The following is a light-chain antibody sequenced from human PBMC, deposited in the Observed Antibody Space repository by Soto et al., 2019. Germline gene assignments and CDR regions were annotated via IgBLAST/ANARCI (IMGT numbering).Light chain of an antibody. Sequence: QSALTQPASVSGSPGQSSTISCTGTSSDVGGYKYVSWYQQHPGKAPKLMIYDVSNRPSGVSNRFSGSKSGNTASLTISGLQAEDEADYYCSSYAGSSTLYVFGAGTKVTVL. CDR3: SSYAGSSTLYV. V-gene: IGLV2-14*01. CDR1: SSDVGGYKY. J-gene: IGLJ1*01. CDR2: DVS.